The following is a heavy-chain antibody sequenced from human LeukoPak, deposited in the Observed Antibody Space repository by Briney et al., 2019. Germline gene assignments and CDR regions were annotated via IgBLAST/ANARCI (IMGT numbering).Heavy chain of an antibody. V-gene: IGHV3-23*01. D-gene: IGHD6-19*01. CDR1: GSTVSSNY. CDR2: IGGGGPTT. CDR3: ARGFLGGTDQYFDS. J-gene: IGHJ4*02. Sequence: PGGTLRLSCAASGSTVSSNYMSWVRQAPAKGLEWVSTIGGGGPTTDYADSVKDRFTISRDNSKNTLYLQMNSLRAEDTAVYFCARGFLGGTDQYFDSWGQGTLVTVSS.